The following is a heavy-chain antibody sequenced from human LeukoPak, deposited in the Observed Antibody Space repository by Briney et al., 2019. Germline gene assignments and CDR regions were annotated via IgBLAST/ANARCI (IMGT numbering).Heavy chain of an antibody. CDR1: GGSISSSSYY. D-gene: IGHD6-6*01. Sequence: SETLSLTCTVSGGSISSSSYYWGWIRQPPGKGLEWIGSIYYSGSTYYNPSLKSRVTISVDTSKNQFPLKLSSVTAADTAVYYCARTGSSVEPGMDVWGQGTTVTVSS. CDR3: ARTGSSVEPGMDV. CDR2: IYYSGST. J-gene: IGHJ6*02. V-gene: IGHV4-39*06.